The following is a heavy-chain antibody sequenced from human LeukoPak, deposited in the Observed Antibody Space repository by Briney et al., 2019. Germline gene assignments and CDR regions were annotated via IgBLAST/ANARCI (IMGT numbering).Heavy chain of an antibody. CDR3: TRHFFDSSGWYLGY. D-gene: IGHD6-19*01. J-gene: IGHJ4*02. CDR2: IRSKANSYAT. V-gene: IGHV3-73*01. CDR1: GFTFSGSA. Sequence: PGGSLRLSCAASGFTFSGSAMHWVRQASGKGLEWVGRIRSKANSYATAYAASVKGRFTISRDDSKNTAYLQMNSLQTEDTAVYYCTRHFFDSSGWYLGYWGQGTLVTVSS.